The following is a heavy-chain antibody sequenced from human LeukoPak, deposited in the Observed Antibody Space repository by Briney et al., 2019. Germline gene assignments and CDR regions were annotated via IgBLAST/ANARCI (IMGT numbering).Heavy chain of an antibody. J-gene: IGHJ4*02. D-gene: IGHD6-13*01. V-gene: IGHV5-51*01. CDR3: AMRLSYSSSWYYFDY. Sequence: GESLKISCKDSEYSFTNYWIGWVRQMPGKGLEWMGIIRPDDSDTRYSPSFQGQVTISADKSISTAYLQWSSLKASDTAMYYCAMRLSYSSSWYYFDYWGQGTLVTVSS. CDR1: EYSFTNYW. CDR2: IRPDDSDT.